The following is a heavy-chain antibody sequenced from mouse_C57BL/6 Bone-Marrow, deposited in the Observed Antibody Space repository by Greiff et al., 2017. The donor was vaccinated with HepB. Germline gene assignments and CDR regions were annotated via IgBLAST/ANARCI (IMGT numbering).Heavy chain of an antibody. J-gene: IGHJ3*01. CDR2: ISYDGSN. V-gene: IGHV3-6*01. CDR3: ARGWLLRFAY. D-gene: IGHD2-3*01. CDR1: GYSITSGYY. Sequence: EVQLQESGPGLVKPSQSLSLTCSVTGYSITSGYYWNWIRQFPGNKLEWMGYISYDGSNNYNPSLKNRISITRDTSKNQFFLKLNSVTTEDTATYYCARGWLLRFAYWGQGTLVTVSA.